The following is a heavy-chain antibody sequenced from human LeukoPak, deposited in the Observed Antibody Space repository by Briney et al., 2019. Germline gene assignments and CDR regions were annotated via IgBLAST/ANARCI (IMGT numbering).Heavy chain of an antibody. CDR1: GGSISSYY. CDR2: IYHSGST. J-gene: IGHJ4*02. D-gene: IGHD3-10*01. V-gene: IGHV4-59*01. Sequence: SETLSLTCTVSGGSISSYYWSWIRQPPGKGLEWIGYIYHSGSTNYNPSLKSRVTISVDTSKNQFSLKVRSVTAADTAVYYCTREGFLGSGSYPDYWGQGTLVTVSS. CDR3: TREGFLGSGSYPDY.